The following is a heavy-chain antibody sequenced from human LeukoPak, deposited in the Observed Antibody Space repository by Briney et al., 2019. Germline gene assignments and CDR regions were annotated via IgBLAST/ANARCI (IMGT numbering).Heavy chain of an antibody. CDR3: ARAGDGPSPLFDY. D-gene: IGHD5-24*01. J-gene: IGHJ4*02. CDR2: IYDSGST. V-gene: IGHV4-59*01. CDR1: GGSISSYY. Sequence: SETLSLTCAVSGGSISSYYWNWIRQPPGKGLEWIGYIYDSGSTNYNPSLKSRVSISVDTSKNRFSLKLNSVTAADTAVYYCARAGDGPSPLFDYWGQGTLVTVSS.